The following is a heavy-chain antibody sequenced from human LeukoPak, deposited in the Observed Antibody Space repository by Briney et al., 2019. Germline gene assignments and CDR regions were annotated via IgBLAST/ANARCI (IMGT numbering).Heavy chain of an antibody. CDR1: GFTFSSYG. CDR3: AKNYYDSSGQGRDYFDY. Sequence: GGSLRLSCAASGFTFSSYGMHWVRQAPGKGLEWVAFIRYDGSNKYYADSVKGRFTISRDNSRNTLYLQMNSLRAEDTAVYYCAKNYYDSSGQGRDYFDYWGQGTLVTVSS. CDR2: IRYDGSNK. V-gene: IGHV3-30*02. J-gene: IGHJ4*02. D-gene: IGHD3-22*01.